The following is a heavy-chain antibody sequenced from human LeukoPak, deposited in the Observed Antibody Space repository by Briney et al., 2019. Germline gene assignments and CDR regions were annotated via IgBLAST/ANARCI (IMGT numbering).Heavy chain of an antibody. Sequence: SETLSLTCAVYGGSFSGYYWSWIRQPPGKGLEWIGEINHSGSTNYNPSLKSRVTISVDTSKNQFSLKLSSVTAADTAVYYCARGGERNYNDFDYWGQGTLVTVSS. V-gene: IGHV4-34*01. CDR1: GGSFSGYY. CDR3: ARGGERNYNDFDY. CDR2: INHSGST. J-gene: IGHJ4*02. D-gene: IGHD3-22*01.